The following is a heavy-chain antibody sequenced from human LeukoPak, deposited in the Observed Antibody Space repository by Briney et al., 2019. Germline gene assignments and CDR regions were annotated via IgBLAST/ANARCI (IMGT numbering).Heavy chain of an antibody. CDR1: GGAISSSGYW. CDR3: ASRAMGTKSIDY. CDR2: IRYGWTT. D-gene: IGHD1-7*01. V-gene: IGHV4-39*01. Sequence: PSGTLSLTCTVSGGAISSSGYWWDWIRQPPGMGLEWIGSIRYGWTTYYNPSLKSRATISVDTSKMQFSLKLNSATAADTAVYYCASRAMGTKSIDYWGQGTLVTVSS. J-gene: IGHJ4*02.